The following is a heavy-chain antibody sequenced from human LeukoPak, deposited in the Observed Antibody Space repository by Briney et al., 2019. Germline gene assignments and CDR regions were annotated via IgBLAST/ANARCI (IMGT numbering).Heavy chain of an antibody. D-gene: IGHD6-19*01. V-gene: IGHV3-48*03. CDR1: GFTFSSYE. CDR3: ARGPIAVALGPYFDY. J-gene: IGHJ4*02. CDR2: ISSSGSTI. Sequence: GGSLRLSCAASGFTFSSYEMNWVRQAPGKGLEWVSYISSSGSTIYYADSVKGRFTISRDNAKNSLYLQMNSLRAEDTAVYYCARGPIAVALGPYFDYWGQGTLVTVSS.